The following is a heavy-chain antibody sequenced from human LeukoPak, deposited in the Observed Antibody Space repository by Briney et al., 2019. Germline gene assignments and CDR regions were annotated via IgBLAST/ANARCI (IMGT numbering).Heavy chain of an antibody. D-gene: IGHD3-22*01. V-gene: IGHV1-46*01. Sequence: GASVKVSCKASGHTLTSYYMHWVRQAPGQGLEWMGIINPSGGSTSYAQKFQGRVTMTRDTSTSTVYMELSSLRSEDTAVYYCARAKNPYYYDSSGFSALGYWGQGTLVTVSS. CDR1: GHTLTSYY. J-gene: IGHJ4*02. CDR3: ARAKNPYYYDSSGFSALGY. CDR2: INPSGGST.